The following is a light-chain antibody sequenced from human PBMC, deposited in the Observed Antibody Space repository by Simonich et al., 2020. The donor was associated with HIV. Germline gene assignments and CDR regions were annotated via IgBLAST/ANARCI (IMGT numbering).Light chain of an antibody. CDR2: DDS. CDR3: QVWDTNTAHLV. CDR1: NIGSKS. J-gene: IGLJ2*01. V-gene: IGLV3-21*03. Sequence: SYVLTQPPSVSVAPGKTARVTCGGNNIGSKSVHWYQQKPGQAPVLVVYDDSDRPSGIPVRISGSNSGNTATLTISRVEAGDEADYYCQVWDTNTAHLVFGGGTKLTVL.